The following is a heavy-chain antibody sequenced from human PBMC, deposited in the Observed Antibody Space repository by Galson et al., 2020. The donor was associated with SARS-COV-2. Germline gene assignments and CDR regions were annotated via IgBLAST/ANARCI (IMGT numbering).Heavy chain of an antibody. D-gene: IGHD3-9*01. V-gene: IGHV1-69*13. J-gene: IGHJ6*02. CDR2: IITIFGTA. CDR3: ARDGKLGDDILTGYPTNYYYGMYV. CDR1: GGTFSSYA. Sequence: SVKVSCKASGGTFSSYAISWVRQAPGHGLEWMGGIITIFGTANYAQKFQGRVTITADESTSTAYMELSSLRSEDTAVYYCARDGKLGDDILTGYPTNYYYGMYVWGQGTTVTVSS.